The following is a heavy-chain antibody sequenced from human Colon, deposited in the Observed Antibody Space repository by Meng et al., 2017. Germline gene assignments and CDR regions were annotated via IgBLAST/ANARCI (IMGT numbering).Heavy chain of an antibody. D-gene: IGHD6-19*01. V-gene: IGHV4-30-2*01. CDR3: ASSSGWWRLDS. CDR1: GASINSTGFS. Sequence: QLQESGPGVVKPSQTLSLTCSVSGASINSTGFSWNWVRQPPGKGLEWIGYIYESGIAYYNPSLKSRVTISLDRSKNQFSLNMTSVTAADTAVYYCASSSGWWRLDSWGQGTLVTVSS. J-gene: IGHJ4*02. CDR2: IYESGIA.